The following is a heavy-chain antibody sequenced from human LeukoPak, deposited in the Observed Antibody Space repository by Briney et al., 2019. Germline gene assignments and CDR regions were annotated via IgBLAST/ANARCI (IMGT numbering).Heavy chain of an antibody. V-gene: IGHV3-7*01. Sequence: GGCLRLSCAASGFTFSTYWMSWVRQAPGKGLEWVANINQDGSEKYYVDSVKGRFTISRDNAKNSLYLQMNSLRAEDTAVYYCARVDSSYAFDIWGQGTMVTVSS. CDR1: GFTFSTYW. CDR2: INQDGSEK. J-gene: IGHJ3*02. D-gene: IGHD3-22*01. CDR3: ARVDSSYAFDI.